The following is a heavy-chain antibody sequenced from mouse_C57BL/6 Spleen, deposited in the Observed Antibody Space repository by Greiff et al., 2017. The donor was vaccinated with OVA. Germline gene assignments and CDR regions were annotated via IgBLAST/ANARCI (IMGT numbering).Heavy chain of an antibody. CDR2: IHPNSGST. V-gene: IGHV1-64*01. CDR3: ARSHGNYVFAY. J-gene: IGHJ3*01. Sequence: QVQLQQPGAELVKPGASVKLSCKASGYTFTSYWMHWVKQRPGQGLEWIGMIHPNSGSTNYNEKFKSKATLTVDKSSSTAYMQLSSLTSEDSAVDYCARSHGNYVFAYWGQGTLVTVSA. D-gene: IGHD2-1*01. CDR1: GYTFTSYW.